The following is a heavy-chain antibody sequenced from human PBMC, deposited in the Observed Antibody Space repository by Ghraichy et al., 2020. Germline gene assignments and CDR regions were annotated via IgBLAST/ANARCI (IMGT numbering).Heavy chain of an antibody. CDR3: ATLLRDSYGSGSYSY. J-gene: IGHJ4*02. CDR2: FDPEDGET. CDR1: GYTLTELS. D-gene: IGHD3-10*01. Sequence: ASVKVSCKVSGYTLTELSMHWVRQAPGKGLEWMGGFDPEDGETIYAQKFQGRVTMTEDTSTDTAYMELSSLRSEDTAVYYCATLLRDSYGSGSYSYWGQGTLVTVSS. V-gene: IGHV1-24*01.